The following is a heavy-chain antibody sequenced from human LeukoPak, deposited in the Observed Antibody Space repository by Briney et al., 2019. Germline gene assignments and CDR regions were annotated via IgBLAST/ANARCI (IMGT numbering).Heavy chain of an antibody. CDR1: GYTFTGYY. V-gene: IGHV1-2*02. Sequence: ASVKVSCKASGYTFTGYYMHWVRQAPGQGLEWMGWINPNSGGTNYAQKFQGRVTMTRDTSISTAYMELSRLRSDDTAVYYCARDPPPNILTGYYDPPFDYWGQGTLVTVSS. CDR3: ARDPPPNILTGYYDPPFDY. J-gene: IGHJ4*02. D-gene: IGHD3-9*01. CDR2: INPNSGGT.